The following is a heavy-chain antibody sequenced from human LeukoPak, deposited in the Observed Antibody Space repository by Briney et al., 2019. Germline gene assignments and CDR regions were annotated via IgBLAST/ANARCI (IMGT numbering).Heavy chain of an antibody. CDR3: AREGVLLWFGEPTRYFDL. CDR1: GFTFSSYG. V-gene: IGHV3-30*03. J-gene: IGHJ2*01. Sequence: GGSLRLSCAASGFTFSSYGMHWVRQAPGKGLEWVAVISYDGSNKYYADSVKGRFTISRDNSKNTLYLQMNSLRAEDTAVYYCAREGVLLWFGEPTRYFDLWGRGTLVTVSS. D-gene: IGHD3-10*01. CDR2: ISYDGSNK.